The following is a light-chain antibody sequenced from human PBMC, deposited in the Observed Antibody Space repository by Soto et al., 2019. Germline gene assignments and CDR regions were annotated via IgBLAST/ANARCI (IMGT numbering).Light chain of an antibody. V-gene: IGLV1-44*01. CDR3: AAWDDSLNGVI. J-gene: IGLJ2*01. CDR1: GSNMGTNT. CDR2: RND. Sequence: QSVLTQPPSASGTPGQRATIFCSGSGSNMGTNTVSWYQLLPGTAPKLLIFRNDKRPSGVPDRLSGSKSGTSASLAISGLQSEDEADYYCAAWDDSLNGVIFGEGTKLTVL.